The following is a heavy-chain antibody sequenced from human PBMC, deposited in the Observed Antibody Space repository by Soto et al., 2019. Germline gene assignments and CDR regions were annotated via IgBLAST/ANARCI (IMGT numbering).Heavy chain of an antibody. Sequence: AGSLRLSCEASGFTCRQYTMNWVRQAQGQGLEWVSGIYGSATGIYYADSVRGRFTISRDNSRNTVYLQMNSLRAEDTAVYYCAKDRHPDGRWDIDWWGQGTRVTVSS. D-gene: IGHD1-26*01. J-gene: IGHJ4*02. CDR1: GFTCRQYT. V-gene: IGHV3-23*01. CDR3: AKDRHPDGRWDIDW. CDR2: IYGSATGI.